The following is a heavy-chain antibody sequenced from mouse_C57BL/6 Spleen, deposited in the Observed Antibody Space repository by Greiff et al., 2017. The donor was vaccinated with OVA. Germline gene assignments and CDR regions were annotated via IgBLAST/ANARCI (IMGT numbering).Heavy chain of an antibody. CDR2: ICPRSGST. Sequence: VMLVESGPELVKPGASVKLSCKASGYTFTSYDINWVKQRPGPGLEWIGWICPRSGSTKYNEKFKGKAPLTADNSSSTAYMELRSRTSYDSAVYFCARGRSPPYYFDYWGQGTTLTVSS. V-gene: IGHV1-85*01. CDR1: GYTFTSYD. D-gene: IGHD6-2*01. J-gene: IGHJ2*01. CDR3: ARGRSPPYYFDY.